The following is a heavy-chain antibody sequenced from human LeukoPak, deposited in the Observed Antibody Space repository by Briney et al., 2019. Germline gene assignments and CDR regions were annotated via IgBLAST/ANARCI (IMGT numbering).Heavy chain of an antibody. D-gene: IGHD2-2*02. CDR2: TIPIFGTA. J-gene: IGHJ6*03. Sequence: ASVKVSCKASGGTFSSYAISWVRQAPGQGLEWMGGTIPIFGTANYAQKFQGRVTITADESTSTAYMELSSLRSEDTAVYYCARGSVVPAAIGFFYYYYYMDVWGKGTTVTVSS. CDR3: ARGSVVPAAIGFFYYYYYMDV. CDR1: GGTFSSYA. V-gene: IGHV1-69*01.